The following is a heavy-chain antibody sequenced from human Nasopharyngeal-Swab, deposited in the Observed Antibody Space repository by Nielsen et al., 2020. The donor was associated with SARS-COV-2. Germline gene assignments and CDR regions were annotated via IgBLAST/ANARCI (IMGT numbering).Heavy chain of an antibody. CDR1: GFTVSSNF. CDR3: ARVRQSGAYFPFDS. J-gene: IGHJ4*02. D-gene: IGHD1-26*01. CDR2: LKSGGGT. Sequence: GESLKISCVASGFTVSSNFVSWVRQAPGKGLEWVSLLKSGGGTFYADSVRGRFTISRDNSRNTVYLQMNSLRAEDTAVYYCARVRQSGAYFPFDSWGLGTLDTVSS. V-gene: IGHV3-53*01.